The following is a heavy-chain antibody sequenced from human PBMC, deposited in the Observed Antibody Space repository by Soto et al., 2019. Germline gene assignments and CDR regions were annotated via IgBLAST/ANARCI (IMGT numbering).Heavy chain of an antibody. Sequence: SETLCLTCTVSGGSISPYYWSWIRQPPGKGLEWIGYIYYRGNTNYNPSFKSRVTISVDTSRNQFSLKVNSVTAADTAVYYCARRAVVAVTGSLDNWLDPWGQGILVTAPQ. V-gene: IGHV4-59*01. CDR1: GGSISPYY. CDR3: ARRAVVAVTGSLDNWLDP. J-gene: IGHJ5*02. CDR2: IYYRGNT. D-gene: IGHD2-21*01.